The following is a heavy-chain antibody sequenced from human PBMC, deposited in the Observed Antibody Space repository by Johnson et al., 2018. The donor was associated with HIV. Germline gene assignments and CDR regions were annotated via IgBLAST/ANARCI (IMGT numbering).Heavy chain of an antibody. CDR1: GFTVSSNY. CDR3: VREELYSGSSNAFDS. CDR2: IYSGGRT. Sequence: VQLVESGGGLVQPGGSLRLSCAASGFTVSSNYMSWVRQAPGKGLEWVSVIYSGGRTFYADSVKGRFTISRDNSKNTLYLQRNSLRAEDTAVYYCVREELYSGSSNAFDSWGQGAMVTVSS. V-gene: IGHV3-66*01. J-gene: IGHJ3*02. D-gene: IGHD1-26*01.